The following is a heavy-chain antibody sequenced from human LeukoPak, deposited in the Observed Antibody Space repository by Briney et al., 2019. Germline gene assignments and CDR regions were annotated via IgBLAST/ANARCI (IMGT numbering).Heavy chain of an antibody. CDR2: ITPYNGDT. V-gene: IGHV1-18*01. Sequence: GASVNVSCKASGYTFITYGITWVRQAPGQGLEWMGWITPYNGDTNYAQNLQDRVTMTTDTSTGTAYMELRSLRSDDTAVYFCARVAGVSYNYFDSWGQGTLVTVSS. CDR1: GYTFITYG. J-gene: IGHJ4*02. CDR3: ARVAGVSYNYFDS. D-gene: IGHD1-26*01.